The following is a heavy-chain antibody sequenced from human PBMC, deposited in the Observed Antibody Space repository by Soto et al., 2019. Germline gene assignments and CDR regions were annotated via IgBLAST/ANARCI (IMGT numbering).Heavy chain of an antibody. V-gene: IGHV3-21*01. CDR1: GFTFTSYS. CDR2: ISSTTNYI. CDR3: ARESEDLTSNFDY. J-gene: IGHJ4*02. Sequence: EVQLVESGGGLVKPGGSLRLSCAASGFTFTSYSMNWVRQAPGKGLEWVSSISSTTNYIYYADSMKGRFTVSRDNAKNSVYLEMNSLSAEDTAVYYCARESEDLTSNFDYWGQGTLVTVAS.